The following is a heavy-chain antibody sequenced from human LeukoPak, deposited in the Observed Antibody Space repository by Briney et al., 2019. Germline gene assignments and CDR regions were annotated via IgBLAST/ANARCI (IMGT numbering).Heavy chain of an antibody. Sequence: GGSLRLSCAASGFTFSSYGMSWVRQAPGKGLEWVSAISDSGGRTFYADSVKGRFTVSRDNSKNTLYLQINSLRAEDTAVYYCAKDSYDTSIWGQGTLVTVSA. CDR1: GFTFSSYG. CDR3: AKDSYDTSI. D-gene: IGHD3-22*01. J-gene: IGHJ4*02. CDR2: ISDSGGRT. V-gene: IGHV3-23*01.